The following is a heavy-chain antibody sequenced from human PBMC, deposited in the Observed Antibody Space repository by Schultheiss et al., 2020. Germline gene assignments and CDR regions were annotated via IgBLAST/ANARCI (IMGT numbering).Heavy chain of an antibody. CDR1: GFTFSSYA. CDR2: IWFVGSNE. V-gene: IGHV3-33*08. J-gene: IGHJ6*02. CDR3: ARESAYYYYGMDV. Sequence: GGSLRLSCAASGFTFSSYAMSWVRQAPGKGLEWVAVIWFVGSNEYYADSVKGRFTISRDNSKNTLYLQMNSLGAEDTAVYYCARESAYYYYGMDVWGQGTTVTVSS.